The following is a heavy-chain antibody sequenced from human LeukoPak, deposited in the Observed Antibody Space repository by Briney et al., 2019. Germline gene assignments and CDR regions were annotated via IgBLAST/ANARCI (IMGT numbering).Heavy chain of an antibody. CDR1: GGSFSGYY. D-gene: IGHD2-15*01. CDR2: LYYSGST. V-gene: IGHV4-34*01. J-gene: IGHJ5*02. Sequence: PSETLSLACAVYGGSFSGYYWSWIRQPPGKGLEWIGSLYYSGSTYYNPSLKSRVTMSIDKSKNQFSLKLSSVTAADTAVYYCARDGSDIVVVVAASWGGSNWFDPWGQGTLVTVSS. CDR3: ARDGSDIVVVVAASWGGSNWFDP.